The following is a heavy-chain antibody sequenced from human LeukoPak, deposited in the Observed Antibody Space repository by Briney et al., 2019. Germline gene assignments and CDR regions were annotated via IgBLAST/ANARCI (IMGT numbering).Heavy chain of an antibody. CDR3: AELGITMIGGV. D-gene: IGHD3-10*02. CDR1: GFTFSSYG. Sequence: GGSLRLSCAASGFTFSSYGVSWVRQAPGKGLEWVSGISGSGHRTYYADSVKGRFTISRDNSKSTLYLQMNSLRAEDTAVYYCAELGITMIGGVWGKGTTVTISS. V-gene: IGHV3-23*01. J-gene: IGHJ6*04. CDR2: ISGSGHRT.